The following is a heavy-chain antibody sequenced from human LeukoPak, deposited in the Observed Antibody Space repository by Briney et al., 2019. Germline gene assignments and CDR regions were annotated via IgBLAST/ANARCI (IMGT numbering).Heavy chain of an antibody. CDR1: GFTFNNYA. Sequence: GGSLRLSCAASGFTFNNYAMNWVRQTPGKGLEWVSVITGTGDTTYYTDTVRGRFTISRVNSKNTLYLQMNSLRAEDTAVYYCAKDWGKFSSSWYDYWGQGTLVTVFS. J-gene: IGHJ4*02. CDR3: AKDWGKFSSSWYDY. V-gene: IGHV3-23*01. CDR2: ITGTGDTT. D-gene: IGHD6-13*01.